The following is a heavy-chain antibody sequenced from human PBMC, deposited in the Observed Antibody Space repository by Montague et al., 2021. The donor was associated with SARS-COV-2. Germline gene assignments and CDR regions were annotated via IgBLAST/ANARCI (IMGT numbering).Heavy chain of an antibody. J-gene: IGHJ2*01. CDR1: GGSISTYY. V-gene: IGHV4-59*12. CDR2: IYYSGST. CDR3: ARDGYNAHQNYWYFDL. D-gene: IGHD5-24*01. Sequence: SETRSLTRTVSGGSISTYYWSWIRQPPGKGLEWIGYIYYSGSTNYSPSLKSRVTISVDTSKNQFSLKLSSVTAADTAVYYCARDGYNAHQNYWYFDLWGRGTLVTVSS.